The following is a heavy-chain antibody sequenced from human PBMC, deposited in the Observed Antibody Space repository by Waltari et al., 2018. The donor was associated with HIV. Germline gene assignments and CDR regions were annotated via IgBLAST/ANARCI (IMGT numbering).Heavy chain of an antibody. CDR1: GSPFSSFW. CDR2: IKQDGGEK. V-gene: IGHV3-7*01. Sequence: EVQLVESGGGLVQPGGSLRLSCPASGSPFSSFWTSWVRQAPGKGLEWVANIKQDGGEKYYVDSVKGRFAISRDNAQNSLYLQMNNLRAEDTAVYFCATSRTFDYWGQGTLVTVSS. D-gene: IGHD2-2*01. CDR3: ATSRTFDY. J-gene: IGHJ4*02.